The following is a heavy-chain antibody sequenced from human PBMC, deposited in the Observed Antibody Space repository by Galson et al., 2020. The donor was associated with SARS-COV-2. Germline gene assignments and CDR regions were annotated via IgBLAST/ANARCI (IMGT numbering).Heavy chain of an antibody. D-gene: IGHD5-18*01. CDR1: GFPFSTYS. Sequence: NSGGSLRLSCAASGFPFSTYSMNWVRLAPGKGLEWVSSISTSSSYTYYVDSVKGRFSISRDNPRNSLYLQMNRRRAEDTAVYYCARDEGIRGYNYGRLYYGMDVWGQGTTVTVSS. J-gene: IGHJ6*02. CDR3: ARDEGIRGYNYGRLYYGMDV. CDR2: ISTSSSYT. V-gene: IGHV3-21*01.